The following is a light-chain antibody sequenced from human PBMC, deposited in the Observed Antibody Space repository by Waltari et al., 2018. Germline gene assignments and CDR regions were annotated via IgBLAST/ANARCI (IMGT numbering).Light chain of an antibody. CDR3: AAWDDSLSGVV. Sequence: QSVLTGPPSASGTPGRSMAISCSGSTSNIGHRYVYWYQQFPGTAPKPLNYRNNQRPSGVPDRFSGSKSGPSASLAISGLQSEDEADYYCAAWDDSLSGVVFGGGTKVTVL. J-gene: IGLJ2*01. V-gene: IGLV1-47*01. CDR1: TSNIGHRY. CDR2: RNN.